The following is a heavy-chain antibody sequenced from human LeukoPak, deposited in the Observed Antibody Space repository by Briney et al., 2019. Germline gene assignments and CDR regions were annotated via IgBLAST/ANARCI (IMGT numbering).Heavy chain of an antibody. CDR2: INHSGST. CDR1: GGSFSGYY. V-gene: IGHV4-34*01. Sequence: KPSETLSLTCAVYGGSFSGYYWSWIRQPPGKGLEWIGEINHSGSTNYNPSLKSRVTISVDTSKNQFSLKLSSVTAADTAVYYCARDPRGGKKEGYCYYGMDVWGQGTTVTVSS. D-gene: IGHD3-16*01. CDR3: ARDPRGGKKEGYCYYGMDV. J-gene: IGHJ6*02.